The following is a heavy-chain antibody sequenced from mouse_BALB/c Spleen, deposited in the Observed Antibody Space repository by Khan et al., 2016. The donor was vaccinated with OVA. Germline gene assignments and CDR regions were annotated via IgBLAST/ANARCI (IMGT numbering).Heavy chain of an antibody. J-gene: IGHJ2*01. V-gene: IGHV9-3-1*01. CDR1: GYTFTNYV. Sequence: QIQLVQSGPELKKPGETVKISCKASGYTFTNYVMNWVKQAPGKGLKWMGWINTYTGEPTYADDFKGRFAFSFETSARTAYLQINSRKNEDAATYFCARFHGGYWGQGTTLTVSS. CDR2: INTYTGEP. CDR3: ARFHGGY.